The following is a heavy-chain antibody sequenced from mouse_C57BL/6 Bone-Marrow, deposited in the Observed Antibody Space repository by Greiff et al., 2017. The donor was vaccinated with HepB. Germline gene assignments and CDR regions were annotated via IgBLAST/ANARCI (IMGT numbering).Heavy chain of an antibody. V-gene: IGHV3-6*01. CDR2: ISYDGSN. J-gene: IGHJ4*01. Sequence: EVQLQQSGPGLVKPSQSLSLTCSVTGYSITSGYYWNWIRQFPGNKLEWMGYISYDGSNNYNPSLKNRISITRDTSKNQFFLKLNSVTTEDTATYYCASSCSYYAMDYWGQGTSVTVSS. CDR3: ASSCSYYAMDY. D-gene: IGHD1-2*01. CDR1: GYSITSGYY.